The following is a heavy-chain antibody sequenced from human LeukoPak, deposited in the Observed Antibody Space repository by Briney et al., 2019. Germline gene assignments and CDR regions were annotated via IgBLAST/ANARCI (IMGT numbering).Heavy chain of an antibody. CDR2: IKQDGSEK. J-gene: IGHJ4*02. Sequence: GGSLRLSCAASGFTFSNAWMSWVRQPPGKGLEWVASIKQDGSEKYYVDSVKGRFTISRGNAKNSLYLQMNSLRAEDTGVYYCDGGTGWVSNLGGGQGTLVIVSS. V-gene: IGHV3-7*03. CDR3: DGGTGWVSNLG. CDR1: GFTFSNAW. D-gene: IGHD6-19*01.